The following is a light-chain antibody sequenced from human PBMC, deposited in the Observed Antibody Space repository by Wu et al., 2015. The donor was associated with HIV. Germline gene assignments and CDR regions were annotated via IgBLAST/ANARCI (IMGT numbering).Light chain of an antibody. CDR2: GAS. J-gene: IGKJ1*01. V-gene: IGKV3-20*01. CDR3: QQYGSSPTT. CDR1: QSVSRTS. Sequence: EIVLTQSPGTLSLSPGERATLSCRTSQSVSRTSLVWFQQKPGQAPRLFIYGASNRAAGIPDRFSGSGSGTDFTLTITRLEPEDFAVYFCQQYGSSPTTFGQGTKVEIK.